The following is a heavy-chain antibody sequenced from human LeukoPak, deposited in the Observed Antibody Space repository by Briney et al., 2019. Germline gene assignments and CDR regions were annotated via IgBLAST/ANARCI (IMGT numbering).Heavy chain of an antibody. Sequence: GGSLRLSCAASGFTFSSYSMNWVRQAPGKGLEWVSSISSSSSYIYYADSVRGRFTISRDNAKNSLYLQMNSLRAEDTAVYYWARVNMAAGTGGYFDYWGQGTLVTVSS. J-gene: IGHJ4*02. D-gene: IGHD6-13*01. V-gene: IGHV3-21*01. CDR1: GFTFSSYS. CDR3: ARVNMAAGTGGYFDY. CDR2: ISSSSSYI.